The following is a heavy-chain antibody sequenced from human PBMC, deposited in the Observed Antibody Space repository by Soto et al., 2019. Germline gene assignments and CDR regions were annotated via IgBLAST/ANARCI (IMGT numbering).Heavy chain of an antibody. CDR2: IYYSGST. CDR3: ARVGFGELLAHGMDV. D-gene: IGHD3-10*01. J-gene: IGHJ6*02. CDR1: GGSISSGDYY. Sequence: LSLTCTVSGGSISSGDYYWSWIRQPPGKGLEWIGYIYYSGSTYYNPSLKSRVTISVDTSKNQFSLKLSSVTAADTAVYYCARVGFGELLAHGMDVWGQGTTVTVSS. V-gene: IGHV4-30-4*01.